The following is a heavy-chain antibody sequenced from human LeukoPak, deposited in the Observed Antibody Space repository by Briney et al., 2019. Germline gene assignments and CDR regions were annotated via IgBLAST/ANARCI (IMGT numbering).Heavy chain of an antibody. V-gene: IGHV3-11*01. D-gene: IGHD5-18*01. CDR1: GFTFSDYY. J-gene: IGHJ6*03. Sequence: GSLRLSCAASGFTFSDYYMSWIRQAPGKGLEWVSYISSSGSTIYYADSVKGRFTISRDNAKNSLYLQMNSLKTEDTAVYYCACRQLRARGYYYYYMDVWGKGTTVTVSS. CDR2: ISSSGSTI. CDR3: ACRQLRARGYYYYYMDV.